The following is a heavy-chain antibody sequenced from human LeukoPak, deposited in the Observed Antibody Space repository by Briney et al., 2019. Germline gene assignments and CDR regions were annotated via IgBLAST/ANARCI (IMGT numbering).Heavy chain of an antibody. V-gene: IGHV1-69*13. CDR1: GGTFSSYA. J-gene: IGHJ4*02. CDR3: AREVDDSSGYPIYYFDY. D-gene: IGHD3-22*01. Sequence: SVKVSCKASGGTFSSYAISWVRQAPGQGLEWMGGIIPIFGTANYAQKFQGRVTITADESTSTAYMELSSLRSEDTAVYYCAREVDDSSGYPIYYFDYWGQGALVTVSS. CDR2: IIPIFGTA.